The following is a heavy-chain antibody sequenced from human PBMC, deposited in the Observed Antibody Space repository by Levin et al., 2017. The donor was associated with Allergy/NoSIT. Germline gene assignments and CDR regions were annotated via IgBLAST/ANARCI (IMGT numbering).Heavy chain of an antibody. CDR3: ARGPDFWSGYYFSSYYYGMDV. V-gene: IGHV3-74*01. D-gene: IGHD3-3*01. CDR2: INSDGSST. Sequence: GGSLRLSCAASGFTFSSYWMHWVRQAPGKGLVWVSRINSDGSSTSYADSVKGRFTISRDNAKNTLYLQMNSLRAEDTAVYYCARGPDFWSGYYFSSYYYGMDVWGQGTTVTVSS. CDR1: GFTFSSYW. J-gene: IGHJ6*02.